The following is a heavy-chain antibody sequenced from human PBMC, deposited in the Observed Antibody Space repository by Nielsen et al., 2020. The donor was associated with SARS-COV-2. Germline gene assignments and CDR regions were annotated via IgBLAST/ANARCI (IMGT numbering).Heavy chain of an antibody. CDR1: GFTFGDYA. CDR2: IRSKAYGGTT. CDR3: TREDIVVVPAAIGPDYYYYGMDV. V-gene: IGHV3-49*03. Sequence: GGSLRLSCTASGFTFGDYAMSWFRQAPGKGLEWVGFIRSKAYGGTTEYAASVKGRFTISRDDSKSIAYLQMNSLKTEDTAVYYCTREDIVVVPAAIGPDYYYYGMDVWGQGTTVTVSS. J-gene: IGHJ6*02. D-gene: IGHD2-2*02.